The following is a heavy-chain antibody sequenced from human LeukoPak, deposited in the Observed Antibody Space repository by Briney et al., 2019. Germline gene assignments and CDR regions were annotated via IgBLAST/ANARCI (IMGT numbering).Heavy chain of an antibody. D-gene: IGHD1-14*01. V-gene: IGHV3-21*06. CDR1: GLTFYTSG. Sequence: GGSLRLSCTASGLTFYTSGFNWVRQALGKGLEWVASIGPTGSDRYHADSIKGRFTISRDNANNFLYLQMNSLRSEETAVYYCATETNGRHYDYWGQGTLLTVSS. J-gene: IGHJ4*02. CDR2: IGPTGSDR. CDR3: ATETNGRHYDY.